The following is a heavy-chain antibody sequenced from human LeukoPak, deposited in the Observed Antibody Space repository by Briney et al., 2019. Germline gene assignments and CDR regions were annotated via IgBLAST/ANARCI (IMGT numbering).Heavy chain of an antibody. CDR2: ISSTSAYI. V-gene: IGHV3-21*01. J-gene: IGHJ5*01. CDR3: ARVAVSGPTGWFDS. Sequence: SGGSLRLSCGGSGFALKSYSLTWVRQAPGRGLEWVSSISSTSAYIHYADSVKGRFTISRDNVDNVVYLEMNGLRAEDTATYYCARVAVSGPTGWFDSWGQGTLVIVSS. D-gene: IGHD2-8*02. CDR1: GFALKSYS.